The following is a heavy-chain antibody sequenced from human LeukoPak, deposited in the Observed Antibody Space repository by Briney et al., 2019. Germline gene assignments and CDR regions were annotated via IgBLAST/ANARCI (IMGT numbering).Heavy chain of an antibody. CDR2: ISWSSGII. J-gene: IGHJ4*02. CDR3: VRVKKSAAGIFDY. D-gene: IGHD6-13*01. V-gene: IGHV3-9*01. Sequence: GGSLRLSCAASGFTFDDHGMHWVRQAPGKGLEWVSGISWSSGIIGYADSVKGRFTVSRDNSKSTLFLQMNNLRAEDTAVYYCVRVKKSAAGIFDYWGQGTLVTVSS. CDR1: GFTFDDHG.